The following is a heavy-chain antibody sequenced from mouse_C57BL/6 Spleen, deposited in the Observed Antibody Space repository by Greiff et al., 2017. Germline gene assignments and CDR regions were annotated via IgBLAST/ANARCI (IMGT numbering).Heavy chain of an antibody. CDR1: GYAFSSSW. CDR3: AREFLITTVEYYFDY. Sequence: QVQLQQSGPELVKPGASVKISCKASGYAFSSSWMNWVKQRPGKGLEWIGRIYPGDGDTNYNGKFKGKATLTADKSSSTAYMQLSSLTSEDSAVYFCAREFLITTVEYYFDYWGQGTTLTVSS. J-gene: IGHJ2*01. V-gene: IGHV1-82*01. CDR2: IYPGDGDT. D-gene: IGHD1-1*01.